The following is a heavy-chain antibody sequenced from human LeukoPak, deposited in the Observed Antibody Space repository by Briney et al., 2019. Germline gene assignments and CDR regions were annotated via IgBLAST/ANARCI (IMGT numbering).Heavy chain of an antibody. V-gene: IGHV3-21*01. D-gene: IGHD5-18*01. CDR2: ISSSSSYI. J-gene: IGHJ4*02. CDR1: GFTFSSHS. CDR3: ARGGGYSYGESFDY. Sequence: GGSLRLSCAASGFTFSSHSMNWVRQAPGKGLEWVSSISSSSSYIYYADSVKGRFTISRDNAKNSLYLQMNSLRAEDTAVYYCARGGGYSYGESFDYWGQGTLVTVSS.